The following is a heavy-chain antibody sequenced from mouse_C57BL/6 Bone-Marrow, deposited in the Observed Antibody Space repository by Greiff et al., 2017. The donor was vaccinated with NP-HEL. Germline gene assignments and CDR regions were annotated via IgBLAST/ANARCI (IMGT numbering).Heavy chain of an antibody. D-gene: IGHD1-1*02. J-gene: IGHJ2*01. CDR1: GYTFTSYW. Sequence: VQLTQPGAELVKLGASVKLSCKASGYTFTSYWMHWVKQRPGQGLEWIGMIHPNSGSTNYNEKFKSKATLTVDKSSSTAYMQLSSLTSEDSAVYYCARRLRWCDYWGQGTTLKVSS. V-gene: IGHV1-64*01. CDR3: ARRLRWCDY. CDR2: IHPNSGST.